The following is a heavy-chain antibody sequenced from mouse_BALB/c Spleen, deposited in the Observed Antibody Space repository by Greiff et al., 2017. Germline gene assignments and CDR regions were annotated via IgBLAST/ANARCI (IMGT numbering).Heavy chain of an antibody. V-gene: IGHV1-7*01. CDR2: IDPSTGYT. CDR1: GYTFTSYW. J-gene: IGHJ4*01. Sequence: QVQLQQSGAELAKPGASVKMSCKASGYTFTSYWMHWVKQRPGQGLEWIGYIDPSTGYTEYNQKFKDKATLTADKSSSTAYMQLSSLTSEDSAVYYCARSLYYYGSSSYYAMDYWGQGTSVTVSS. CDR3: ARSLYYYGSSSYYAMDY. D-gene: IGHD1-1*01.